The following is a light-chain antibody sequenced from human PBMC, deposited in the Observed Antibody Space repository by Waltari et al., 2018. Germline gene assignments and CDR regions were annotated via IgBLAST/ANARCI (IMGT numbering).Light chain of an antibody. J-gene: IGKJ4*01. V-gene: IGKV1-16*02. Sequence: DIQMTQSPSSLSASVGDRVTITCRASQDISNYLAWFQQKPGKATKSLIPAASSLQSGVPSKFSGSGSGTDFTLTISSLQAEDFATYYCQQYNSYPLTFGGGTKVEIK. CDR3: QQYNSYPLT. CDR2: AAS. CDR1: QDISNY.